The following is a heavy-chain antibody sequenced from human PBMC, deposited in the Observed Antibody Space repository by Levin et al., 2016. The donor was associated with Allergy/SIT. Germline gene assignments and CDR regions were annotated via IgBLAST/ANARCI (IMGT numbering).Heavy chain of an antibody. V-gene: IGHV1-69*13. J-gene: IGHJ4*02. Sequence: SVKVSCKASGGSFSTYAISWVRQAPGRGLEWMGGIIPFFGTTNYAQRFQGRVTMTADESTSTAYMELSSLRSDDTAVYYCARLGYCSSTRCRDVDYWGQGTLVTASS. CDR1: GGSFSTYA. CDR3: ARLGYCSSTRCRDVDY. D-gene: IGHD2-2*01. CDR2: IIPFFGTT.